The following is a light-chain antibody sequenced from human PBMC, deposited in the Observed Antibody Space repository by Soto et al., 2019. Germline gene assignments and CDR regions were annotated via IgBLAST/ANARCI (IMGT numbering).Light chain of an antibody. Sequence: QSVLTQPPSASGAPGQRVTISCFGSASNIGTYAVNWYQQLPGTAPKLLIYSNDQRPSGVPDRFSGSKSGTSASLAISGLQSDDEADYYCISYIPSTTTHWVFGGGTKLTVL. CDR1: ASNIGTYA. CDR3: ISYIPSTTTHWV. V-gene: IGLV1-44*01. J-gene: IGLJ3*02. CDR2: SND.